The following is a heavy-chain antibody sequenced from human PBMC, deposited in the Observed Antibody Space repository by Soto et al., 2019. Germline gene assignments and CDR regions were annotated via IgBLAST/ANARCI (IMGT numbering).Heavy chain of an antibody. Sequence: ASVKVSCKASGYTFTGCYMHWVRQAPGQGLEWMGWINPNSGGTNYAQKFQGWVTMTRDTSISTAYMELSRLRSDDTAVYYCARLSHGSGSSFYFDYWGQGTLVTVSS. D-gene: IGHD3-10*01. CDR2: INPNSGGT. CDR1: GYTFTGCY. J-gene: IGHJ4*02. V-gene: IGHV1-2*04. CDR3: ARLSHGSGSSFYFDY.